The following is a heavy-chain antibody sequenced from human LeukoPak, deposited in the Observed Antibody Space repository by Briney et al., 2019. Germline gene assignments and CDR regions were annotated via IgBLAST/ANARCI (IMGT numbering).Heavy chain of an antibody. D-gene: IGHD3-3*01. V-gene: IGHV4-34*01. Sequence: SETLSLTCAVYGGSFSGYYWSWIRQPPGKGLEWIGEINHSGSTNYNPSLKGGGALSVDTSKNQFSLKLSSVTAADTDVYYCARAVPEYDFWSGYNFLLFDYWGQGTLVTVSS. CDR3: ARAVPEYDFWSGYNFLLFDY. CDR2: INHSGST. CDR1: GGSFSGYY. J-gene: IGHJ4*02.